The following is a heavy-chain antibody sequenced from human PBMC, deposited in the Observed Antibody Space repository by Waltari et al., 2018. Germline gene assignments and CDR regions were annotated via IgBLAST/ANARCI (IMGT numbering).Heavy chain of an antibody. CDR1: GFTFSSYG. Sequence: EVQLVESGGGWVQPGGSLRLSCAASGFTFSSYGMNWVRRAPGKGLEWISYISGSGTTIYYADSVKGRFTIARDDAENSLYLQMNSLRAEDTALYYCARRFDSWGQGTRVTVSS. CDR3: ARRFDS. V-gene: IGHV3-48*03. CDR2: ISGSGTTI. J-gene: IGHJ4*02.